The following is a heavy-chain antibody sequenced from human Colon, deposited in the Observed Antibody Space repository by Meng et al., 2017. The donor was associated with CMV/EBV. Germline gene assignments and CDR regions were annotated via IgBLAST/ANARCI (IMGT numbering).Heavy chain of an antibody. CDR3: ARERIPWGDYYYGMDV. CDR1: GFTFSDYY. D-gene: IGHD3-16*01. V-gene: IGHV3-11*04. Sequence: GGSLRLSCAASGFTFSDYYMSWIRQAPGKGLEWVSYISSSGSTIYYADFVKGRFTISRDNAKNSLYLQMNSLRAEDTAVYYCARERIPWGDYYYGMDVWGQGTTVTVSS. J-gene: IGHJ6*02. CDR2: ISSSGSTI.